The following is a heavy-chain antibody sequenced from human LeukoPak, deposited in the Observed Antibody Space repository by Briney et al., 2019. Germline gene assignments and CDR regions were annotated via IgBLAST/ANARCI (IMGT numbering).Heavy chain of an antibody. J-gene: IGHJ4*02. V-gene: IGHV3-30*18. D-gene: IGHD3-10*01. CDR3: AKDHSNALLRFGEVIRKSRDGYFDY. CDR2: IKYDGSKK. Sequence: PGGSLRLSCAASGFIFSSYGMHWVRQAPGKGLEWVAVIKYDGSKKYYVDSVKGRFTISRDNSKSTVYLQMNSLRPEDTAVYNCAKDHSNALLRFGEVIRKSRDGYFDYWGQGTLVTVSS. CDR1: GFIFSSYG.